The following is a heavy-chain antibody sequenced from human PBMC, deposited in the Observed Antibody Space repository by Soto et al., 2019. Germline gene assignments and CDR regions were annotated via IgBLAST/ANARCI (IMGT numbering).Heavy chain of an antibody. V-gene: IGHV5-10-1*01. CDR3: ARQPYSNSQYYYYYGMDV. D-gene: IGHD4-4*01. J-gene: IGHJ6*02. Sequence: PGESLKISCKGSGYSFTSYWISWVRQMPGEGLEWMGRIDPSDSYTNYSPSFQGHVTISADKSISTAYLQWSSLKASDTAMYYCARQPYSNSQYYYYYGMDVWGQGTTVTVSS. CDR2: IDPSDSYT. CDR1: GYSFTSYW.